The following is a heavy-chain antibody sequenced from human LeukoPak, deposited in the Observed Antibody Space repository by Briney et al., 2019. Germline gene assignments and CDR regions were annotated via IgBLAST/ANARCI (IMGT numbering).Heavy chain of an antibody. V-gene: IGHV3-15*07. CDR1: GFSFSNTW. J-gene: IGHJ4*02. D-gene: IGHD2-21*01. Sequence: GGSLRLSCAASGFSFSNTWMNWVRLAPGKGLEWVGRIKPKTDGETTEYAAPVKDRFSISRDDSKSMMYLQMNSLKTEDTAVYYCITPLPYSAQGGQGTLVTVSS. CDR3: ITPLPYSAQ. CDR2: IKPKTDGETT.